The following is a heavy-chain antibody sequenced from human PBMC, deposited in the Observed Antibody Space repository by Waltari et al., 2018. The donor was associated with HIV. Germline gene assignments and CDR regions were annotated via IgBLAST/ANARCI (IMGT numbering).Heavy chain of an antibody. CDR2: IYYDGST. D-gene: IGHD3-10*01. CDR3: ARDPGRAAALDS. Sequence: QLQLQESGPGLVKPSETLSLTCTVSGGSIATSSYYWGWIRQPPGKGLEYIGNIYYDGSTSYNTPLKSRVTISIDTSKNQFSLKLTSVTAADTAVYYCARDPGRAAALDSWGQGTLVTVSS. J-gene: IGHJ4*02. V-gene: IGHV4-39*07. CDR1: GGSIATSSYY.